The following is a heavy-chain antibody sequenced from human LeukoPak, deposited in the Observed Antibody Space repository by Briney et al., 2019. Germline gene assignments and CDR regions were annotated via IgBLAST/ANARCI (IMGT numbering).Heavy chain of an antibody. J-gene: IGHJ4*02. Sequence: ASVKVSCKAFGYTFTGYWMHWVRQAPGQGLEWMGWISAYNGNTNYAQKLQGRVTMTTDTSTSTAYMELRSLRSDDTAVYYCARSSSVTIPGYYFDYWGQGTLVTVSS. D-gene: IGHD2-21*01. CDR1: GYTFTGYW. CDR3: ARSSSVTIPGYYFDY. CDR2: ISAYNGNT. V-gene: IGHV1-18*04.